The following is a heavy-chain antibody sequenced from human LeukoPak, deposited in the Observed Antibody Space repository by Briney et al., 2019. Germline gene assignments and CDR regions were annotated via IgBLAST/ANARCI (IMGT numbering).Heavy chain of an antibody. V-gene: IGHV3-9*01. D-gene: IGHD2-21*02. CDR3: AKERVRGDFARDFDY. J-gene: IGHJ4*02. CDR2: ISWNSVSI. Sequence: GGSLRLSCAASGFTFDYYAMHWVRQAPGEGLEWVSGISWNSVSIGYADSVKGRFTISRDNAKNSLYLEMNSLRSEDTALYYCAKERVRGDFARDFDYWGQGTLVTVSS. CDR1: GFTFDYYA.